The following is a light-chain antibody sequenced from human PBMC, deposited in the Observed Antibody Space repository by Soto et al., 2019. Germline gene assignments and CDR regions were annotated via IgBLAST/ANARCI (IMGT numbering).Light chain of an antibody. V-gene: IGKV1-39*01. CDR2: AAS. CDR3: QQSYSTPLFT. Sequence: DIQMTQSPSSLSASVGDRVTITCRASQSINNYLNWYQQKPGKAPKVLIYAASSLQSGVPSRFSGSGSGTDFTLTISSLQPEDFATYYCQQSYSTPLFTFGPGTKVHIK. J-gene: IGKJ3*01. CDR1: QSINNY.